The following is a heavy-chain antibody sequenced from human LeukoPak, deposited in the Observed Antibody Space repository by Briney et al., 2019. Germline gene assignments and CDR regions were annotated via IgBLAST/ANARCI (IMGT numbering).Heavy chain of an antibody. Sequence: SETLSLTCAVYGGSFSGYYWSWIRQPPRKGLEWIGEVNHSGSTNYNPSLKSRVTISVDTSKNQFSLKLSSVTARDRAVYYCARGSSSGWSGYFDLLGRGTPVTVSS. CDR3: ARGSSSGWSGYFDL. D-gene: IGHD6-19*01. J-gene: IGHJ2*01. CDR1: GGSFSGYY. V-gene: IGHV4-34*01. CDR2: VNHSGST.